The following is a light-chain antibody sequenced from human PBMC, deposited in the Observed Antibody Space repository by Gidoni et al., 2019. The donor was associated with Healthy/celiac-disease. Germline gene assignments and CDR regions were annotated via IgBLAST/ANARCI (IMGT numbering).Light chain of an antibody. CDR1: QSVSSSY. CDR3: QQYGSSPYT. Sequence: EIVLTQSPGTLSLSPGERATLSCRASQSVSSSYLAWYQQKPGQAPRLLIYGASSRATGIPDRFSGSGSGTDFTLTISRLEPEDFALYYCQQYGSSPYTFGQXTKLEIK. CDR2: GAS. J-gene: IGKJ2*01. V-gene: IGKV3-20*01.